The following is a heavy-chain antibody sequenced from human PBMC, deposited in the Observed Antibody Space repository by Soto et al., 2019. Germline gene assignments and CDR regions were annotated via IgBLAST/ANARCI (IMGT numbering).Heavy chain of an antibody. Sequence: ASVKVSCKASGYTFTSYGISWVRQAPGQGLEWMGWISAYNGNTNYAQKLQGRVTMTTDTSTSTAYMELRSLRSDDTAVYYCARDLRYGDYVYAFDIWGQGTMVTVSS. D-gene: IGHD4-17*01. J-gene: IGHJ3*02. V-gene: IGHV1-18*01. CDR2: ISAYNGNT. CDR3: ARDLRYGDYVYAFDI. CDR1: GYTFTSYG.